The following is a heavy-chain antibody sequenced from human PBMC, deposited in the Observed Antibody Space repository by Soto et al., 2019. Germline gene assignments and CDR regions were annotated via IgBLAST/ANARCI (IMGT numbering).Heavy chain of an antibody. Sequence: GGSLRLSCAASGFTFSSYAMSWVRQAPGKGLEWVSAISGSGGSTYYADSVKGRFTISRDNSKNTLYLQMNSLRAEDTAVYYCAKDRAIFGVVIIPPDYWGQGTLVTVSS. CDR1: GFTFSSYA. CDR2: ISGSGGST. V-gene: IGHV3-23*01. D-gene: IGHD3-3*01. CDR3: AKDRAIFGVVIIPPDY. J-gene: IGHJ4*02.